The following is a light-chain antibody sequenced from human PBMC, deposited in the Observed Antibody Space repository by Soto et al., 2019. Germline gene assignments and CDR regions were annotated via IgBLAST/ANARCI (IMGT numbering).Light chain of an antibody. CDR3: QQYHSYSVT. CDR1: QSISAW. J-gene: IGKJ5*01. Sequence: DIQMTQSPSTLSASVGDRVSINCRASQSISAWLAWYQQKPGKAPRLLIYKASTLEIGVPSRFSGSGSGTEFTLTISSLQPDDVATYYCQQYHSYSVTFGQGTRLEIK. V-gene: IGKV1-5*03. CDR2: KAS.